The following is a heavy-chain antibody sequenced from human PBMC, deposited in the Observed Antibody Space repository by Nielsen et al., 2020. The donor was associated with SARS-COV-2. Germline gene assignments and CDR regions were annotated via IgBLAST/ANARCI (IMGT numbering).Heavy chain of an antibody. CDR1: GFNFRGYW. D-gene: IGHD2-15*01. CDR2: IKLDGSEK. V-gene: IGHV3-7*01. CDR3: AKDGVRYCSGGSCYPLGFDP. J-gene: IGHJ5*02. Sequence: GGSLRLSCVVSGFNFRGYWMTWVRQAPGKGLEWVGNIKLDGSEKYYVDSVKGRFTISRDNSKNTLYLQMNSLRAEDTAVYYCAKDGVRYCSGGSCYPLGFDPWGQGTLVTVSS.